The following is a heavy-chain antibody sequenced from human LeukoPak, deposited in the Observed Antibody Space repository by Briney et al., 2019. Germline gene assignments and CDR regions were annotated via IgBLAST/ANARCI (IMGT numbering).Heavy chain of an antibody. J-gene: IGHJ5*02. CDR2: IIGTGVST. V-gene: IGHV3-23*01. Sequence: GGSLRLSCAASGFTFSSFAMTWVRQAPGKGLEWVSSIIGTGVSTFYADSVKGRFTISRDNSKNTLYLQMNSLRAEDTAVYYCAKGRAYNNLDWFDPWGQGTLVTVSS. CDR3: AKGRAYNNLDWFDP. CDR1: GFTFSSFA. D-gene: IGHD4-11*01.